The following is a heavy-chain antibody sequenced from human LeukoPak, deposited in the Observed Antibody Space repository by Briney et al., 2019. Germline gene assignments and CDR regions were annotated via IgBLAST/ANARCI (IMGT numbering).Heavy chain of an antibody. Sequence: ASVKVPCKASGYTFTSYDINWVRQATGQGLEWMGWMNPNSGNTGYAQKFQGRVTMTRNTSISTAYMELSSLRSEDTAVYYCATAWFGELLYFDYWGQGTLVTVSS. CDR2: MNPNSGNT. J-gene: IGHJ4*02. D-gene: IGHD3-10*01. CDR3: ATAWFGELLYFDY. CDR1: GYTFTSYD. V-gene: IGHV1-8*01.